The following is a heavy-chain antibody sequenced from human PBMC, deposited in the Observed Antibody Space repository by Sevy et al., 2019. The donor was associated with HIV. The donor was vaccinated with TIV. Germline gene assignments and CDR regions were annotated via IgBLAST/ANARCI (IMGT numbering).Heavy chain of an antibody. V-gene: IGHV4-59*01. J-gene: IGHJ4*02. CDR3: ARGGLAGNYGKYLDY. CDR1: AGSISSYY. CDR2: INYSGNT. D-gene: IGHD1-7*01. Sequence: SETLSLTCTVSAGSISSYYWSWIRQPPGKGLEWIGYINYSGNTNYNASLKSRVTISVDTSKYQCSLNLRSVTAADAAVYYCARGGLAGNYGKYLDYWGRGTRVTVSS.